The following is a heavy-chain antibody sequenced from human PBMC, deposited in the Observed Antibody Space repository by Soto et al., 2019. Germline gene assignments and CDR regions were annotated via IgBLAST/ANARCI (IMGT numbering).Heavy chain of an antibody. D-gene: IGHD3-3*01. J-gene: IGHJ6*04. CDR2: IIPIFGTA. CDR1: GGTFSSYA. Sequence: ASVKVSCKASGGTFSSYAISWVRQAPGQGLEWMGGIIPIFGTANYAQKFQGRVTITADESTSTAYMELSSLRSEDTAVYYCASENSENDFIGYYGMDVWGKGTTVTVSS. V-gene: IGHV1-69*13. CDR3: ASENSENDFIGYYGMDV.